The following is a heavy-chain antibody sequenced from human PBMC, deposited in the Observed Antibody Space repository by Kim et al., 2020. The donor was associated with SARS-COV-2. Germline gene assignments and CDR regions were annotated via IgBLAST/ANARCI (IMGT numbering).Heavy chain of an antibody. CDR3: SKSYCGGDCYPH. J-gene: IGHJ4*02. V-gene: IGHV3-73*01. Sequence: AYPASVKGRFTISRDDSKTRAYLQMNGLKTEDTAVYYCSKSYCGGDCYPHWGQGTLVTVSS. D-gene: IGHD2-21*02.